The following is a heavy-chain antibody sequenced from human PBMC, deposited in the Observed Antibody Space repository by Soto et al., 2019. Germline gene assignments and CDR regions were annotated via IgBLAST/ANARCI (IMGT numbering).Heavy chain of an antibody. V-gene: IGHV5-51*01. CDR1: GYSFSSHW. D-gene: IGHD2-8*01. CDR3: VIQGNGAQGFDF. CDR2: NYPGSSDT. J-gene: IGHJ4*02. Sequence: PGYSLNLSCKVSGYSFSSHWICCVRHLPGKGLDWRVVNYPGSSDTRYSPSFLGQVTISADKSTNTPYLRWSSLTASDTAMSYCVIQGNGAQGFDFWGQGALVTVSS.